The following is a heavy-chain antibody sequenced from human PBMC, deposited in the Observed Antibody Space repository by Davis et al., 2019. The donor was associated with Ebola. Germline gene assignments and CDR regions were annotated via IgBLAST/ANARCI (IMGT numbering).Heavy chain of an antibody. CDR2: IWYDGSNK. CDR1: GFTFSSYG. CDR3: ARVRGTGDPDY. V-gene: IGHV3-33*08. J-gene: IGHJ4*02. Sequence: GESLKISCAASGFTFSSYGMHWVRPPPGHGLYLLAFIWYDGSNKYYADSVKGRFTISRDNSKNTLYLQMNSLRAEDTAVYYCARVRGTGDPDYWGQGTLVTVSS. D-gene: IGHD7-27*01.